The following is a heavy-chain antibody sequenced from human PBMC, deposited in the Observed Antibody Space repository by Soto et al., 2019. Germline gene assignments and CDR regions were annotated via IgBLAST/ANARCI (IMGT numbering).Heavy chain of an antibody. V-gene: IGHV2-26*01. CDR1: GFSLSNARMG. D-gene: IGHD3-22*01. J-gene: IGHJ4*02. CDR2: IFSNDEK. CDR3: ARTPRSISSDYYHGYFDY. Sequence: VFSKESGPVLVKPTETLTLTCTVSGFSLSNARMGVSWIRQPPGKALEWLAHIFSNDEKSYSSSLKSRLTISKDASKSQVVLTMTNVDPVDTATYYCARTPRSISSDYYHGYFDYWGQGTLVTVSS.